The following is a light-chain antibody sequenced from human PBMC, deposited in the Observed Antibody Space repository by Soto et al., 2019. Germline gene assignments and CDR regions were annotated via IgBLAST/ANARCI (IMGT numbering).Light chain of an antibody. Sequence: EIVLTQSPGTLSLSPGERATLSCRASQSVNNAYLAWYQQKHGQAPRLLIYDASKRATGIPDRFSGSGSGTDFTLTISRLEPEDFAVYYCQQYGTSVLTFGGGTKVEIK. J-gene: IGKJ4*01. CDR3: QQYGTSVLT. V-gene: IGKV3-20*01. CDR2: DAS. CDR1: QSVNNAY.